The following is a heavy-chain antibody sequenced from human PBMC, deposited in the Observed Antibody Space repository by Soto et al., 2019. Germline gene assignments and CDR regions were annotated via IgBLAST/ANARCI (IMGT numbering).Heavy chain of an antibody. V-gene: IGHV4-30-2*06. CDR3: ARGPYFDY. Sequence: SETLSLTCSVSSDSISSSGYYWTWIRQSPGKGLEWIGYMYHGGSTRYNPSLKSRVTISVDRPKNQFSLKLTSVTAADTAVYYCARGPYFDYWGQGALVTVSS. J-gene: IGHJ4*02. CDR1: SDSISSSGYY. CDR2: MYHGGST.